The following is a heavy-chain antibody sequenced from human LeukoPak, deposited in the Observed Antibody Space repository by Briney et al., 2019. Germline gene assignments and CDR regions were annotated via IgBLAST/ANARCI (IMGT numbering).Heavy chain of an antibody. D-gene: IGHD6-19*01. CDR3: ASTRRAAVAGRFDS. Sequence: SETLSLTCTVSGGSISSYYWSWIRQPPGKGLEWIAYIHYSGSTNYNPSLKSRVTISVDTSKNQSSLKLSSVTAADTAVYYCASTRRAAVAGRFDSWGQGTLVTVSS. CDR2: IHYSGST. CDR1: GGSISSYY. V-gene: IGHV4-59*08. J-gene: IGHJ4*02.